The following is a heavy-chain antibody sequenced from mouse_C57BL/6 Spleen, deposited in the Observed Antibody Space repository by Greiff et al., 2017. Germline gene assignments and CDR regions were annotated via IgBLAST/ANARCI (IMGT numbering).Heavy chain of an antibody. CDR3: ARVGNYGSSSYYAMDY. D-gene: IGHD1-1*01. J-gene: IGHJ4*01. V-gene: IGHV1-15*01. Sequence: VKLVESGAELVRPGASVTLSCKASGYTFTDYEMHWVKQTPVHGLEWIGAIDPETGGTAYNQKFKGKAILTVDKSSSTAYMQLSSLTSEDSAVYYCARVGNYGSSSYYAMDYWGQGTSVTVSS. CDR1: GYTFTDYE. CDR2: IDPETGGT.